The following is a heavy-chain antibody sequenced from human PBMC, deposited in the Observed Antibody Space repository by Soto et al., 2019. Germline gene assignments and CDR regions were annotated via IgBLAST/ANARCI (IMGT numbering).Heavy chain of an antibody. CDR1: GFTVGISY. CDR2: ISSSSGSI. V-gene: IGHV3-48*02. CDR3: AGEVTPLWSLDS. J-gene: IGHJ4*02. Sequence: GSLRLSCAASGFTVGISYMRWVHQAPGKGLEWVSYISSSSGSIHYADSVRGRFTISRHNAKNSLYLQMNNLRDEDTAMYFCAGEVTPLWSLDSWGQGARVTVS. D-gene: IGHD5-18*01.